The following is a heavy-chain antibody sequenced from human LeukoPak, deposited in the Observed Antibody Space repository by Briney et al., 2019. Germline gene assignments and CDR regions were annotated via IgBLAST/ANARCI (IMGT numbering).Heavy chain of an antibody. V-gene: IGHV3-53*01. CDR1: GFTVSSNY. Sequence: GRSLRLSCAASGFTVSSNYMSWGREAPGKGLEWGSVIYSDGSTYYADSVKGRFTITGDNSKNTLYLQMNSLRAEDTAVYYCARELRASYYYDYMDVWGKGTTVTVSS. CDR2: IYSDGST. D-gene: IGHD4-17*01. CDR3: ARELRASYYYDYMDV. J-gene: IGHJ6*03.